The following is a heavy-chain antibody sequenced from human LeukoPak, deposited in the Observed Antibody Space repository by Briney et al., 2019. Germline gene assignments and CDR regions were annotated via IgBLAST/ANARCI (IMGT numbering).Heavy chain of an antibody. CDR2: IYYSGST. V-gene: IGHV4-59*01. Sequence: SETLSLTCTVSGGSISTYSWTWIRQPPGKGLEWIGNIYYSGSTNYNPSLKSRVTISIDTSKNQFSLKVSSVTAADTAVYYCARAHSSGWPHMFDPWGQGTLVTVSA. CDR3: ARAHSSGWPHMFDP. CDR1: GGSISTYS. J-gene: IGHJ5*02. D-gene: IGHD6-19*01.